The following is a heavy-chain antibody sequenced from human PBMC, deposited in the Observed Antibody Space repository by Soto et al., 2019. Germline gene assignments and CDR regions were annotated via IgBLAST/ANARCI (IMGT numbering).Heavy chain of an antibody. J-gene: IGHJ6*02. V-gene: IGHV1-8*01. Sequence: QVQLVQSGAEVKKPGASVKVSCKASGYTFTSYDISWVRQATGQGLERMGWMNPNSGNTGFAQKFQGRVTMTRNTSISTAYMERSSMRSEEAAAYYCAGERARSGMNFWGQGTMVTVSS. D-gene: IGHD6-25*01. CDR3: AGERARSGMNF. CDR2: MNPNSGNT. CDR1: GYTFTSYD.